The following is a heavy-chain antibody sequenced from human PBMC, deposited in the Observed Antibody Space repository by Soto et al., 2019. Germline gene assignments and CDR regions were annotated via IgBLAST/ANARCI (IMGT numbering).Heavy chain of an antibody. V-gene: IGHV4-4*07. CDR3: ARSYIIRRSPRSIEY. J-gene: IGHJ4*02. CDR1: VGSISSYY. CDR2: IYTSGST. D-gene: IGHD1-20*01. Sequence: PSQTLSLTCTVSVGSISSYYWSFIRQPAGKGLEWIGRIYTSGSTNYNPSLKIRVTMSVDTSKNQYSLKLSSVTAADTAVYYCARSYIIRRSPRSIEYWGPAPLGTVSS.